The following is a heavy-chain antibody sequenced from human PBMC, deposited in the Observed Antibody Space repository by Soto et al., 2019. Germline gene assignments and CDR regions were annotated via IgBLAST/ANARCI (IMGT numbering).Heavy chain of an antibody. V-gene: IGHV4-39*01. Sequence: SETLSLTCTVSGGSISSSSYYWGWIRQPPGKGLEWIGSIYYSGSTYYNPSLKSRVTISVDTSKNQFSLQLSSVTAADTAVYYCATTYYFGSGSAYWGQGTLVTVSS. CDR3: ATTYYFGSGSAY. J-gene: IGHJ4*02. D-gene: IGHD3-10*01. CDR1: GGSISSSSYY. CDR2: IYYSGST.